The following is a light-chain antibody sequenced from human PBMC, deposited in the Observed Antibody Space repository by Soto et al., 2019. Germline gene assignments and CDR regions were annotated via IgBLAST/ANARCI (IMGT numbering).Light chain of an antibody. CDR2: AIN. J-gene: IGLJ2*01. CDR1: SSNIGNNF. V-gene: IGLV1-51*01. CDR3: ATWDSGLSEVV. Sequence: QSVLTQPPSVSAAPGQKVSISCSGSSSNIGNNFVSWYRHVPGDAPRLLIYAINKRASGTPDRFSGFKSGTSATLDVTGLQAGDEADYYCATWDSGLSEVVFGGGTKLTVL.